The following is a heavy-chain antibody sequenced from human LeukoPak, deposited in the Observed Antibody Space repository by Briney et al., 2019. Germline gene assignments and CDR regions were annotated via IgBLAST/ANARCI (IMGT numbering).Heavy chain of an antibody. V-gene: IGHV3-21*01. CDR2: ISSSSSYI. CDR1: GFPFSSYS. D-gene: IGHD4-23*01. Sequence: GALLLSCAASGFPFSSYSMNWARPAPGKGLEWVSSISSSSSYIYYADSVKGRFTISRDNAKNSLYLQMNSLRAEDTAVYYCARDASPFWTTVVTPEVYWGQGTLVTVSS. CDR3: ARDASPFWTTVVTPEVY. J-gene: IGHJ4*02.